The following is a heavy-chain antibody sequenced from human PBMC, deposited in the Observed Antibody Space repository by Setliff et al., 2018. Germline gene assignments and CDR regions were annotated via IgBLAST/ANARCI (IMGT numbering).Heavy chain of an antibody. Sequence: ASVKVSCKASGYTFSTYAIHWVRQAHGQRPDWMGWINAGNGITKYSQKFQGRVTITRDTSASTAYMELSSLRSDDTATYYCARDGVAGLPVDWGQGTLVTVSS. CDR1: GYTFSTYA. CDR3: ARDGVAGLPVD. D-gene: IGHD6-19*01. V-gene: IGHV1-3*01. J-gene: IGHJ4*02. CDR2: INAGNGIT.